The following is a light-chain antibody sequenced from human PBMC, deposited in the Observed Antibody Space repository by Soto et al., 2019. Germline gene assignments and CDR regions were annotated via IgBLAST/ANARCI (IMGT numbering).Light chain of an antibody. CDR3: MQALQSSWT. CDR2: LGS. Sequence: DIVMTQSPLSLPVTPGEPASISCRSSQSLLHSNGYNYLVWYLQKPGQSPQLLIYLGSNRASGVPDRFSGSGSGTEFTLKISRVEAEDVGVYYCMQALQSSWTFGQGTKVEIK. V-gene: IGKV2-28*01. J-gene: IGKJ1*01. CDR1: QSLLHSNGYNY.